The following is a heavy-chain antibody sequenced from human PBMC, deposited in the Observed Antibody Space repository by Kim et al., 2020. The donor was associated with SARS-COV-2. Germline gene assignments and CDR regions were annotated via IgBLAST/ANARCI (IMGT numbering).Heavy chain of an antibody. CDR1: GFTVSNNY. V-gene: IGHV3-53*01. CDR2: IYSGGST. J-gene: IGHJ6*02. Sequence: GWSLRLSCAASGFTVSNNYMNWVRQAPGKGLEWVSVIYSGGSTYYADSVKGRFTISRDNSKNTLSLQMNSLRVEDTAVYYCARGFQQLDFYYYGLDVWGQGTTVTVSS. D-gene: IGHD6-13*01. CDR3: ARGFQQLDFYYYGLDV.